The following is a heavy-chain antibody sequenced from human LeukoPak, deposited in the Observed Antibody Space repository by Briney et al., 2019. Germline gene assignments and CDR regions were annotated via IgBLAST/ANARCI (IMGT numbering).Heavy chain of an antibody. CDR1: GGSISSYY. J-gene: IGHJ5*02. V-gene: IGHV4-59*12. CDR3: ASSIAARPWRGGWFDP. D-gene: IGHD6-6*01. Sequence: KPSETLSLTCTVSGGSISSYYWSWIRQPPGRGLEWIGYIYYSGSTNYNPSLKSRVTISVDTSKNQFSLKLSSVTAADTAVYYCASSIAARPWRGGWFDPWGQGTLVTVSS. CDR2: IYYSGST.